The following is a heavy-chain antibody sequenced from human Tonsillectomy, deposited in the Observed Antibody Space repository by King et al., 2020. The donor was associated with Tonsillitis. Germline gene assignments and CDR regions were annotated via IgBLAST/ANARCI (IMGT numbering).Heavy chain of an antibody. CDR1: EFPFGSYA. D-gene: IGHD6-6*01. CDR3: AKQGSAVIPLGSSSGDMFAS. V-gene: IGHV3-23*04. Sequence: VQLVDSGGGLVQPGGSLRLSCAASEFPFGSYAMTWVRQAPGKGLDWVSTISGSGSNTYYADSVKGRFTISRDNSKNTLYIQMNSLRAEDSAIYYFAKQGSAVIPLGSSSGDMFASWGQGTLVTVSS. J-gene: IGHJ5*01. CDR2: ISGSGSNT.